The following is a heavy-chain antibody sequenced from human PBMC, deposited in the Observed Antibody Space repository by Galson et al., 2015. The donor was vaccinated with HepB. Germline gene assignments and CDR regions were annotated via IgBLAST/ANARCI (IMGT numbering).Heavy chain of an antibody. CDR3: ARGALIVVVDATPNNWFDP. CDR2: ISPYSHDT. V-gene: IGHV1-18*01. D-gene: IGHD2-15*01. Sequence: SVKVSCKASGYTFSSYSITWVRQAPGQGLEWMGWISPYSHDTNYAQKFQGRVTMTTDTPTSTAYMELRSLRSDDTAVYYCARGALIVVVDATPNNWFDPWGQGTLVTVSS. CDR1: GYTFSSYS. J-gene: IGHJ5*02.